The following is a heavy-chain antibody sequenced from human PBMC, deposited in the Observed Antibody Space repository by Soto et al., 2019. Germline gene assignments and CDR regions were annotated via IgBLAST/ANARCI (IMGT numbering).Heavy chain of an antibody. Sequence: QVRLVQSGAEVKKPGASVKVSCKTYGYDFTNYGINWVRQAPGQGLEWMGWISAYNGNIVYAQNFRGRATLTTDTPTGSAYMGLRSLISDDTAVYYCERGLDILTGWKFTCWGQGTRVTVSS. CDR1: GYDFTNYG. V-gene: IGHV1-18*01. J-gene: IGHJ4*02. CDR3: ERGLDILTGWKFTC. D-gene: IGHD3-9*01. CDR2: ISAYNGNI.